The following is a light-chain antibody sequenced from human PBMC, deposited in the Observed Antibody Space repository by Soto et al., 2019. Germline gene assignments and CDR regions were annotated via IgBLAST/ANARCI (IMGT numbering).Light chain of an antibody. CDR3: QQSYSSPPYT. V-gene: IGKV1-39*01. Sequence: DIPMTQSPSSLSASVGDRVTITCRASQSISTYLNWYQQKPGEAPKLLIYDTSSLQSGVPSRFSGSGSGTDFTLTITSLQPEDFANYYCQQSYSSPPYTLGQGTKTGDQT. CDR1: QSISTY. CDR2: DTS. J-gene: IGKJ2*01.